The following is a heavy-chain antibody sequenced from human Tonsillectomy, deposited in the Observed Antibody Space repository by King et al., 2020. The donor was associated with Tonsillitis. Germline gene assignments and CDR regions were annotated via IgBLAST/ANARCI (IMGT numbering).Heavy chain of an antibody. CDR1: GFTFSNAW. CDR3: TTGRADFWSGYYPFDY. J-gene: IGHJ4*02. D-gene: IGHD3-3*01. V-gene: IGHV3-15*01. CDR2: IKSKTDGGTT. Sequence: VQLVESGEGLVKPGGSLRLSCAASGFTFSNAWMSWVRQAPGKGLEWVGRIKSKTDGGTTDYAAPVKGRFTISRDDSKNTLYLQINSLKTEDTAVYYCTTGRADFWSGYYPFDYWGQGTLVTVSS.